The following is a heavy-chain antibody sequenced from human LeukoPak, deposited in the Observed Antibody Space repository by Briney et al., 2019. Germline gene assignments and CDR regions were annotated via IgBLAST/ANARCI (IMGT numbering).Heavy chain of an antibody. V-gene: IGHV3-53*01. CDR1: GFTVSSNY. CDR2: IYSGGST. J-gene: IGHJ4*02. D-gene: IGHD1-26*01. CDR3: ARVLGSSFDY. Sequence: PGGSLRLSCAASGFTVSSNYMSWVRQAPGRGLEWVSVIYSGGSTYYADSVKGRFTISRDNSKNTLYLQMSSLRAEDTAVYYCARVLGSSFDYWGQGTLVTVSS.